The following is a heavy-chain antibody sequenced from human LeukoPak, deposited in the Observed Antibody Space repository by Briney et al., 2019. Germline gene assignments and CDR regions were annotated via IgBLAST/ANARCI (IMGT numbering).Heavy chain of an antibody. CDR3: ASVLSGWELLNAPLDY. J-gene: IGHJ4*02. CDR2: IPYDGSNK. D-gene: IGHD1-26*01. V-gene: IGHV3-30-3*01. CDR1: GFTFSSYA. Sequence: GGSLRLSCAASGFTFSSYAMHWVRQAPGKGLEWVAVIPYDGSNKYYADSVKGRFTISRDNSKNTLYLQMNSLRAEDTAVYYCASVLSGWELLNAPLDYWGQGTLVTVSS.